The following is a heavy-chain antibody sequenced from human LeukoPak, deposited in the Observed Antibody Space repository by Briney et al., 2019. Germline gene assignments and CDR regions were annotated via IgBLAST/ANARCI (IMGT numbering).Heavy chain of an antibody. J-gene: IGHJ4*02. CDR3: TLYSSTWSTFDY. CDR1: GFTFRDAW. CDR2: IKSDTEGGTT. Sequence: GGSPRLSCAASGFTFRDAWLSWVRQAPGKGLEWVGRIKSDTEGGTTEYAAPVKGRFTISRDDSRNTLYLQMNSLKTEDTAVYYCTLYSSTWSTFDYWGQGTLVTVSS. V-gene: IGHV3-15*01. D-gene: IGHD6-13*01.